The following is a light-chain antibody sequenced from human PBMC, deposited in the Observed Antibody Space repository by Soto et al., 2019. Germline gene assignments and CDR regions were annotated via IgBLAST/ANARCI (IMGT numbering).Light chain of an antibody. V-gene: IGKV3-20*01. CDR2: GAS. CDR1: QSVSRSY. Sequence: EIVLTQSPGTLSLSPGERATLSCRASQSVSRSYLAWYQQKPGQAPRLLIYGASSRATGIPDRFSGSGSGTDFTLTISRLEPEDFAVYSCQQYGSSPITFAQGTRLEI. CDR3: QQYGSSPIT. J-gene: IGKJ5*01.